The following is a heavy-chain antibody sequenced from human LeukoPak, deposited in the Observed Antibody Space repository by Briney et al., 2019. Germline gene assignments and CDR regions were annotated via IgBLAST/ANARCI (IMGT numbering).Heavy chain of an antibody. Sequence: MAGESLKISCKGSGHSINNYWIGWVRQAPGQRLEWMGWINPGNGKTKYSQKFQGRVTITTDTSANTVHMELSSLRSEDTAVYYCARNGSGSYGFDYWGQGTLVTVSS. CDR2: INPGNGKT. D-gene: IGHD3-10*01. CDR1: GHSINNYW. CDR3: ARNGSGSYGFDY. J-gene: IGHJ4*02. V-gene: IGHV1-3*01.